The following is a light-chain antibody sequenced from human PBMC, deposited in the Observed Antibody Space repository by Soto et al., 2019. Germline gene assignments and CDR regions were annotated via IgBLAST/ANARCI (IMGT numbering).Light chain of an antibody. CDR3: QQYDNLPLT. V-gene: IGKV1-33*01. CDR2: DAS. CDR1: QDIINF. Sequence: DIQMTQSPSSLSASVGARATITCKATQDIINFLIWYQQKPGKAPKLLIYDASNLETGVPSRFSGSGSGTDFTFTISSLQPEDIATYYCQQYDNLPLTFGGGTKVEIK. J-gene: IGKJ4*01.